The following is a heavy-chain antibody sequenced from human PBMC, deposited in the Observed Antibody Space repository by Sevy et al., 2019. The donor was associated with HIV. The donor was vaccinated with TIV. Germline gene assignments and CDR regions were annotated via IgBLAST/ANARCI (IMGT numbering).Heavy chain of an antibody. CDR3: ARDSSMGGPIYGSGSYPRGPGWFDP. CDR1: GFTFSSYS. D-gene: IGHD3-10*01. Sequence: GGSLRLSCAASGFTFSSYSMNWVRQAPGKGLEWVSYISSSSSTIYYADSVKGRFTISRDNAKNSLYLQMNSLRAEDTAVYYCARDSSMGGPIYGSGSYPRGPGWFDPWGQGTLVTVSS. V-gene: IGHV3-48*01. CDR2: ISSSSSTI. J-gene: IGHJ5*02.